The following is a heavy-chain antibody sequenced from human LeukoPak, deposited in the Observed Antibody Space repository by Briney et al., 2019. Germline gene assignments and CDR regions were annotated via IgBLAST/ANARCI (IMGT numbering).Heavy chain of an antibody. CDR1: GFTFSSYG. J-gene: IGHJ4*02. CDR2: ISYDGSNK. D-gene: IGHD4-23*01. V-gene: IGHV3-30*03. Sequence: GRSLRLSCAASGFTFSSYGMHWVRQAPGKGLEWVAVISYDGSNKYYADSVKGRFTISRDNSKNTLYLQMNSLRAEDTAVYYCARGNYGGNFGFDYWGQGTLVTVSS. CDR3: ARGNYGGNFGFDY.